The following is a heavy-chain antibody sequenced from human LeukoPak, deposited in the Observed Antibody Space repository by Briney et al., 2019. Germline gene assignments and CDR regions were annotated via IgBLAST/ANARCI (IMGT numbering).Heavy chain of an antibody. Sequence: GGSLRLSCAASGFTFSSYAMSWVRQAPGKGLEWVSAISGSGGSTYYADSAKGRFTISRDNSKNTLYLQMNSLRAEDTAVYYCAKANYGSGSYGEDYWGQGTLVTVSS. J-gene: IGHJ4*02. CDR1: GFTFSSYA. CDR3: AKANYGSGSYGEDY. CDR2: ISGSGGST. V-gene: IGHV3-23*01. D-gene: IGHD3-10*01.